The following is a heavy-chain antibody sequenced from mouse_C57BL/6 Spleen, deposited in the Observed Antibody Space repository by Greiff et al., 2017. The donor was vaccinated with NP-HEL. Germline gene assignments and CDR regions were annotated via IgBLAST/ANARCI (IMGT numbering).Heavy chain of an antibody. CDR2: IDPSDSYT. D-gene: IGHD2-4*01. CDR3: ARRDYDYLDY. V-gene: IGHV1-69*01. J-gene: IGHJ2*01. CDR1: GYTFTSYW. Sequence: VQLQQPGAELVMPGASVKLSCKASGYTFTSYWMHWVKQRPGQGLEWIGEIDPSDSYTNYNQKFKGKSTLTVDKSSSTAYMQLSSLTSEDSAVYYCARRDYDYLDYWGQGTTLTVSS.